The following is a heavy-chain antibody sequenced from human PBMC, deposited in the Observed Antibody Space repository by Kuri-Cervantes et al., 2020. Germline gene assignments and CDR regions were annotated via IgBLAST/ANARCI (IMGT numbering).Heavy chain of an antibody. D-gene: IGHD2-15*01. CDR1: GGSISSYY. CDR2: FCTSGST. V-gene: IGHV4-4*07. J-gene: IGHJ4*02. Sequence: SETLSLTCTVSGGSISSYYWSWIRQPAGKGLEWIGHFCTSGSTNYSPSLKSRVTISEDRSKNQCSLRLSSVTAADTAVYYCARELSEYGSWWGGPFDWGQGTPVTVSS. CDR3: ARELSEYGSWWGGPFD.